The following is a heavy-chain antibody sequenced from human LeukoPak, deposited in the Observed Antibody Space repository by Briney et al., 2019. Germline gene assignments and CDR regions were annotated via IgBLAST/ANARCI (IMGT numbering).Heavy chain of an antibody. CDR1: GGTFSSYA. D-gene: IGHD3-3*01. CDR3: ARVPAGSGYYPNWFDP. CDR2: IIPIFGTA. Sequence: EASVKVFCKASGGTFSSYAISWVRQAPGQGLEWMGGIIPIFGTANYAQKFQGRVTITADESTSTAYMELSSLRSEDTAVYYCARVPAGSGYYPNWFDPWGQGTLVTVSS. J-gene: IGHJ5*02. V-gene: IGHV1-69*13.